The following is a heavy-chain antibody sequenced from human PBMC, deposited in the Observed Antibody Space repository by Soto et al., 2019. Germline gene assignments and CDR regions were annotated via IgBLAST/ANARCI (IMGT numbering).Heavy chain of an antibody. CDR3: AREVKGYFDY. Sequence: PGGSLRLSCAASGFTFISYEINFVRHAPGKGLEWVSYISSSGSTIYYADSVKGRFTISRDNAKNSLYLQMNSLRAEDTAVYYCAREVKGYFDYWGQGTLVTVSS. CDR2: ISSSGSTI. V-gene: IGHV3-48*03. J-gene: IGHJ4*02. CDR1: GFTFISYE.